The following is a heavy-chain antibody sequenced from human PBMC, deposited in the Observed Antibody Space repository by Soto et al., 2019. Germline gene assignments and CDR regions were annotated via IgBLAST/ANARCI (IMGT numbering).Heavy chain of an antibody. Sequence: SETLSLTCAVSGGSISSSNWWSWVRQPPGKGLEWIGEIYHSGSTNYNPSLKSRVTISVDKSKNQFSLKLSSVTAADTAVYYCASRLGGHKTNWFDTWGQGTLVTVSS. CDR3: ASRLGGHKTNWFDT. J-gene: IGHJ5*02. CDR2: IYHSGST. CDR1: GGSISSSNW. D-gene: IGHD2-15*01. V-gene: IGHV4-4*02.